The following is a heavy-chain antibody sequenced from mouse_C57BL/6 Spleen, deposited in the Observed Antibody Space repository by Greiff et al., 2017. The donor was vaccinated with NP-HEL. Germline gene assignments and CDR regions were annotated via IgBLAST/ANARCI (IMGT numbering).Heavy chain of an antibody. D-gene: IGHD1-1*02. J-gene: IGHJ2*01. Sequence: QVQLQQPGAELVMPGASVKLSCKASGYTFTSYWMHWVKQRPGQGLEWIGEIDPSDSYTNYNQKFKGKSTLTVDKSSSTAYMQLSSLTSEDSAVYYCARGGGYLDYWGQVTTLTVSS. CDR1: GYTFTSYW. V-gene: IGHV1-69*01. CDR3: ARGGGYLDY. CDR2: IDPSDSYT.